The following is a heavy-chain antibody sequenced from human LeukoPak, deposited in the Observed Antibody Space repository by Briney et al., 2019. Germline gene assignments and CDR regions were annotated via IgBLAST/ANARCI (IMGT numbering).Heavy chain of an antibody. CDR1: GFTLSSNY. Sequence: GGSLRLSCAASGFTLSSNYMSWVRQPPGKGLEWVSVIYSGGSTYYADSVKGRFTISRDNSKNTLSLQMNSLRAEDTAVYYCAREGPYSSGWPNYYYYYGMDVWGQGTTVTVSS. J-gene: IGHJ6*02. D-gene: IGHD6-19*01. V-gene: IGHV3-53*01. CDR2: IYSGGST. CDR3: AREGPYSSGWPNYYYYYGMDV.